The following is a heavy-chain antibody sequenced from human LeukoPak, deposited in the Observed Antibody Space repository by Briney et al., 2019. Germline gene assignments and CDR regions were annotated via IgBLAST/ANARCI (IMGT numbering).Heavy chain of an antibody. V-gene: IGHV3-30*01. J-gene: IGHJ4*02. D-gene: IGHD3-10*01. CDR3: ARDSTYYYGSGSSGPHYFDS. CDR1: GFTFSSYA. Sequence: PGTSLRLSCAASGFTFSSYAMHWVRQAPGKGLEGVAVISYDGSNTYYADSVKGRFTISRDNPKNTLYLQLNSLRAEDSAVYYCARDSTYYYGSGSSGPHYFDSWGQGTLVTVSS. CDR2: ISYDGSNT.